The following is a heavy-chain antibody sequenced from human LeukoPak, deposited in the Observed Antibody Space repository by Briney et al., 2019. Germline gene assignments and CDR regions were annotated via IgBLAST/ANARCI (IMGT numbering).Heavy chain of an antibody. Sequence: GASVKVSCKASGYTFTSYAMHWVRQAPGQRLEWMGWINPGNGNTRYSQKFQDRVTITTDTSASTVYMELSSLTSDDTAVYYCARVHSTTWSGDFWGQGSLVTVSS. CDR1: GYTFTSYA. CDR2: INPGNGNT. CDR3: ARVHSTTWSGDF. V-gene: IGHV1-3*01. D-gene: IGHD6-13*01. J-gene: IGHJ4*02.